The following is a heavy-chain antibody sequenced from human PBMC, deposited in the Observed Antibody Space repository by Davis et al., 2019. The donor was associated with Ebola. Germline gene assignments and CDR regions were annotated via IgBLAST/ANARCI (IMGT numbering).Heavy chain of an antibody. D-gene: IGHD2-15*01. CDR2: IYNSGRS. CDR1: GGSISTNY. Sequence: MPSETLSLTCTVSGGSISTNYRTWVRQPPGKELEWIGYIYNSGRSTYNPSLKSRVTMSIDTSKMQFSLKLTSVTAADTAVYYCALRDFVTWGQGTQVTVSS. V-gene: IGHV4-59*12. CDR3: ALRDFVT. J-gene: IGHJ4*02.